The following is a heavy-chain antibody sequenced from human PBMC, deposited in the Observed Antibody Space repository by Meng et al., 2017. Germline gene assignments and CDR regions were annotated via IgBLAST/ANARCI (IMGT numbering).Heavy chain of an antibody. CDR2: INPNSGGT. D-gene: IGHD3-16*01. CDR3: ARSERYVLGFDY. V-gene: IGHV1-2*06. Sequence: QGQSGQSGAEVKKPGASVKASCKASGYTFTGYYMHWVRQAPGQGLEWMGRINPNSGGTNYAQKFQGRVTMTRDTSISTAYMELSRLRSDDTAVYYCARSERYVLGFDYWGQGTLVTVSS. CDR1: GYTFTGYY. J-gene: IGHJ4*02.